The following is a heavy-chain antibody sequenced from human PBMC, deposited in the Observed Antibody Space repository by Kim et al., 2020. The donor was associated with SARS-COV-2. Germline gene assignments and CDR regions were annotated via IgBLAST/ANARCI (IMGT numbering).Heavy chain of an antibody. Sequence: ASVKVSCKASGYTFTSYYMHWVRQAPGQGLEWMGIINPSGGSTSYAQKFQGRVTMTRDTSTSTVYMELSSLRSEDTAVYYCARAEIGGYYYSPKFNFDYWGQGALVTVSS. V-gene: IGHV1-46*01. CDR1: GYTFTSYY. CDR2: INPSGGST. D-gene: IGHD3-22*01. J-gene: IGHJ4*02. CDR3: ARAEIGGYYYSPKFNFDY.